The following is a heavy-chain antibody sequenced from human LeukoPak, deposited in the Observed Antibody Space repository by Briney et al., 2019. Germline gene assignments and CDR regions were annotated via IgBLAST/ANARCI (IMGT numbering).Heavy chain of an antibody. J-gene: IGHJ4*02. CDR2: IYYSGST. D-gene: IGHD3-10*01. CDR1: GGSFSGYY. V-gene: IGHV4-34*01. CDR3: ASNEQGDYYGSGSYAFDY. Sequence: SETLSLTCAVYGGSFSGYYWGWIRQPPGKGLEWIGSIYYSGSTYYNPSLKSRVTISVDTSKNQFSLKLSSVTAADTAVYYCASNEQGDYYGSGSYAFDYWGQGTLVTVSS.